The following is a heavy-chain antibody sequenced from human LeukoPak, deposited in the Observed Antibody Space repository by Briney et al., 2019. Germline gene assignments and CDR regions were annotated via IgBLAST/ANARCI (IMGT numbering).Heavy chain of an antibody. CDR1: GFAFGHYT. CDR2: ISWDGGNT. Sequence: GGSLRLSCAASGFAFGHYTMHWVRQAPGKGLEWVSLISWDGGNTYYADSVKGRFTISRDNNKNSLYLQMNSLRAEDTAVYYCARDLSGVTGYTYGRGIDYWGQGTLVTVSS. D-gene: IGHD5-18*01. V-gene: IGHV3-43*01. CDR3: ARDLSGVTGYTYGRGIDY. J-gene: IGHJ4*02.